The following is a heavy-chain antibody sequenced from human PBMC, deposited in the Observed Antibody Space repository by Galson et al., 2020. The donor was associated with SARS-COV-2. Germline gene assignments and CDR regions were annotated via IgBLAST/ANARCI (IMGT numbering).Heavy chain of an antibody. J-gene: IGHJ4*02. CDR1: GGSFSGYY. CDR2: INHSGST. D-gene: IGHD6-19*01. V-gene: IGHV4-34*01. Sequence: SQASETLSLTCAVYGGSFSGYYWSWIRQPPGKGLEWIGEINHSGSTNYNPSLKSRVTISVDTSKNQFSLKLSSVTAADTAVYYCARKRTSGWSQPFDYWGQGTLVTVSS. CDR3: ARKRTSGWSQPFDY.